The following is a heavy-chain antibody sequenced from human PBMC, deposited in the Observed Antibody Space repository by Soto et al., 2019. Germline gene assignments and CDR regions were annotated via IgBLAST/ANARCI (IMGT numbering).Heavy chain of an antibody. Sequence: PSETLSLTGVVSGGSITSYHWSCIRQFPGKGLEWIAYTAYTGNTNYNPSLKSRVTISMDTSKNQLSLKLTSMTAADTAIYYCARVQRFYPARWGQGTLVTVSS. J-gene: IGHJ4*02. CDR3: ARVQRFYPAR. V-gene: IGHV4-59*12. CDR1: GGSITSYH. D-gene: IGHD3-3*01. CDR2: TAYTGNT.